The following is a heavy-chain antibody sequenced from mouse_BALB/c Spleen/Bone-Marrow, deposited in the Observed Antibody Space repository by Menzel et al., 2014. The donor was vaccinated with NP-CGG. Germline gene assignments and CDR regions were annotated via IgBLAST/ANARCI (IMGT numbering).Heavy chain of an antibody. D-gene: IGHD2-4*01. V-gene: IGHV1-4*01. CDR2: INPSSGYT. CDR3: ARFFYDYDGPWFAY. Sequence: VHVKQSGAELARPGASVKMSCKASGYTFTSYTMHWVKQRPGQGLEWIGYINPSSGYTNYNQKFKDKATLTADKSSSTAYMQLSSLTSEDSAVYYCARFFYDYDGPWFAYWGQGTLVTVSA. J-gene: IGHJ3*01. CDR1: GYTFTSYT.